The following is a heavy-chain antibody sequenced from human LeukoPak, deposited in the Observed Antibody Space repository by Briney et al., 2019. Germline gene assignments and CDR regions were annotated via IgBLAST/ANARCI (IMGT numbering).Heavy chain of an antibody. CDR3: VRGGTYWTVS. V-gene: IGHV3-7*01. J-gene: IGHJ5*01. CDR1: GFVFSASY. Sequence: GGSLGLSCAASGFVFSASYMSWVRKAPGKGLEWVATIKPDGSERYHVDSVSGRFTIFRDNTNDSLFLQMNSLRVDDTAVYYCVRGGTYWTVSWGQGTLVNVS. CDR2: IKPDGSER.